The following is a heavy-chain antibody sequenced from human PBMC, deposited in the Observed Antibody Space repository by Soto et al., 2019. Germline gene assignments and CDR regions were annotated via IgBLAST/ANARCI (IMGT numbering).Heavy chain of an antibody. Sequence: SETLSLTCTVSGGSISSGDYYWSWIRQPPGKGLEWIGYIYYSGSTYYNPSLKSRVTISVDTSKNQFSLKLSSVTAADTAVYYCARGTDYYDSSGYYYEGFQYWGQGTLVTVSS. D-gene: IGHD3-22*01. CDR3: ARGTDYYDSSGYYYEGFQY. CDR2: IYYSGST. CDR1: GGSISSGDYY. V-gene: IGHV4-30-4*01. J-gene: IGHJ4*02.